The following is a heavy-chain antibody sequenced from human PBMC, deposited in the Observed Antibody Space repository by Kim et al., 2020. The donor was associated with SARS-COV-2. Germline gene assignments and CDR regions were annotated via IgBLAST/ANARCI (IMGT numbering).Heavy chain of an antibody. Sequence: TGYAQKLQARVTMTRDTSTNTAYMELRSLGADDTAVYYCARGDYSYFAYWGQGTLVTVSS. J-gene: IGHJ4*02. D-gene: IGHD4-4*01. CDR2: T. V-gene: IGHV1-18*01. CDR3: ARGDYSYFAY.